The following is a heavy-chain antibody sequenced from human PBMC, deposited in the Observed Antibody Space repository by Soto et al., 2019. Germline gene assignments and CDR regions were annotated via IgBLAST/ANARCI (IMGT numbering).Heavy chain of an antibody. D-gene: IGHD6-6*01. Sequence: ASVKVSCKASGYTFTSYDINWVRQATGQGLEWMGWMNPNSGNTGYAQKFQGRVTMTRNTSISTAYMELSSLRSEDTAVYYCARPSTYSSSSGYYYYLDVWGKGTKVTVSS. V-gene: IGHV1-8*01. CDR2: MNPNSGNT. CDR1: GYTFTSYD. J-gene: IGHJ6*03. CDR3: ARPSTYSSSSGYYYYLDV.